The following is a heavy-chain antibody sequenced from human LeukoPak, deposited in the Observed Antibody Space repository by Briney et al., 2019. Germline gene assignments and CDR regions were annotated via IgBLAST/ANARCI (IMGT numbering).Heavy chain of an antibody. CDR3: ARPYYYDSRIDP. Sequence: SETLSLTCAVYGGSFSGYYWSWIRQPPGKGLEWIGEINHSGSTNYNPSLRSRVTISVDTSKNQFSLKLSSVTAADTAVYYCARPYYYDSRIDPWGQGILVTVSS. CDR1: GGSFSGYY. CDR2: INHSGST. J-gene: IGHJ5*02. V-gene: IGHV4-34*01. D-gene: IGHD3-22*01.